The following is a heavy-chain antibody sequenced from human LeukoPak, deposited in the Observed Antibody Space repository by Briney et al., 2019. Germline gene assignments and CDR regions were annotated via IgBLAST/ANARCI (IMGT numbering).Heavy chain of an antibody. CDR1: GGSIKNFY. CDR2: IYNNGNT. D-gene: IGHD2-21*02. J-gene: IGHJ4*02. V-gene: IGHV4-59*01. CDR3: ARVLRGAYCGGDCYRLDY. Sequence: TSETLSLTCTVSGGSIKNFYWSWIRQSPGKGLEWPGYIYNNGNTNYNASLKSRVIMSIDTSKNQFSLKVTSVTAADTAIYYCARVLRGAYCGGDCYRLDYWGQGMLVIVSS.